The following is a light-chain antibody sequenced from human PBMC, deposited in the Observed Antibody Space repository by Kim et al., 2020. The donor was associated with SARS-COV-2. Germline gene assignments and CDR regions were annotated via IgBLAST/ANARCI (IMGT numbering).Light chain of an antibody. V-gene: IGLV3-21*04. CDR2: YDS. J-gene: IGLJ2*01. CDR3: QVWDSSIDHPVV. CDR1: NIGSKS. Sequence: SYELTQPPSVSVAPGKTARITCGGNNIGSKSVHWYQQKPGQAPVLVIYYDSDRPSGLPERFSGSNSGNTATLTISRVDAGDEADYYCQVWDSSIDHPVVF.